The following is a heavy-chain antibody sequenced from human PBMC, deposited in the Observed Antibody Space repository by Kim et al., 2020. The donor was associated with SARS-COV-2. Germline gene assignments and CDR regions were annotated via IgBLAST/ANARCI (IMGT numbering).Heavy chain of an antibody. CDR2: ISGSGGST. CDR1: GFTFSSYA. Sequence: GGSLRVSCAASGFTFSSYAMSWVRQAPGKGLEWVSAISGSGGSTYYADSVKGRFTISRDNSKNTLYLQMNSLRAEDTAGYYCAKEGKYYDFWSGYLGDYYYYYMDVWGKGTTVTVSS. CDR3: AKEGKYYDFWSGYLGDYYYYYMDV. D-gene: IGHD3-3*01. V-gene: IGHV3-23*01. J-gene: IGHJ6*03.